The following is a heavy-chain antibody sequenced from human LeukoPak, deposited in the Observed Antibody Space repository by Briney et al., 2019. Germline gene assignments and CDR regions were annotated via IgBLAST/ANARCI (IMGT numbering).Heavy chain of an antibody. D-gene: IGHD3-22*01. CDR1: GYIFTSYA. CDR2: ISTYNGNT. CDR3: ATSAWYYDSSGLNWFDP. J-gene: IGHJ5*02. Sequence: ASVKVSCKASGYIFTSYAISWVRQAPGQGLEWMGWISTYNGNTNYAPKLQGRVTMTTDTSTSTAYMELRSLRSDDTAVYYCATSAWYYDSSGLNWFDPWGQGTLVTVSS. V-gene: IGHV1-18*01.